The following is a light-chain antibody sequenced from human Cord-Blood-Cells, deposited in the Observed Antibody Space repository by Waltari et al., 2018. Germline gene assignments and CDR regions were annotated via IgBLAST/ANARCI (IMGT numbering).Light chain of an antibody. Sequence: QSALTQPASVSGSPGQSITISCTGTSSDVGGYNYVSWYQQNPGKASKLMIYDVSNQPSGVSNRCSGAKSGHTASLTISGLRAEDDADYYCSSYTSSSTLAVFGGGTKLTVL. CDR3: SSYTSSSTLAV. CDR2: DVS. J-gene: IGLJ2*01. V-gene: IGLV2-14*01. CDR1: SSDVGGYNY.